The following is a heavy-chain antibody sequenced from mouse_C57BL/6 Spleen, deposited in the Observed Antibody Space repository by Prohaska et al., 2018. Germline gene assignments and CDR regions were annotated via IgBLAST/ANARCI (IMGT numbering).Heavy chain of an antibody. CDR2: INPYNGGT. CDR3: ARWEDYAMDY. Sequence: EVQLQQSGPVLVKPGASVKMSCKASGYTFTDYYMNWVKQSHGKSLEWIGVINPYNGGTSYNQKVKGKATLTVDKSASTAYMELNSLTSEDSAVYYCARWEDYAMDYWGQGTSVTVSS. J-gene: IGHJ4*01. V-gene: IGHV1-19*01. D-gene: IGHD4-1*01. CDR1: GYTFTDYY.